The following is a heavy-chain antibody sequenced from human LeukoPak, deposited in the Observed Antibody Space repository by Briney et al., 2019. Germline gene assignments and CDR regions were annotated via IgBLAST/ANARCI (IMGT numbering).Heavy chain of an antibody. D-gene: IGHD5-18*01. CDR1: GFTFSSYS. V-gene: IGHV3-48*04. Sequence: PGGSLRLSCAASGFTFSSYSMNWVRQAPGKGLEWVSYISSSGGTIYYADSVKGRFTISRDNAKNSLYLQMNSLRAEDTAVYYCARVMNSYGYLGIDYWGQGTLVTVSS. CDR2: ISSSGGTI. J-gene: IGHJ4*02. CDR3: ARVMNSYGYLGIDY.